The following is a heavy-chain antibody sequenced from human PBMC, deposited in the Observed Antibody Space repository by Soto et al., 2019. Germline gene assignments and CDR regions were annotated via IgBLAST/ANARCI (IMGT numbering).Heavy chain of an antibody. CDR2: IYYSGST. D-gene: IGHD6-6*01. CDR3: ARDYVGSSKPDYYYGMDV. Sequence: QVQLQESGPGLVKPSETLSLTCTVSGGSISSYYWSWIRQPPGKGLEWIGYIYYSGSTNYNPSLKSRVTISVDTSKNQFSLKLSSVTAADTAVYYCARDYVGSSKPDYYYGMDVWGQGTTVTVSS. J-gene: IGHJ6*02. V-gene: IGHV4-59*01. CDR1: GGSISSYY.